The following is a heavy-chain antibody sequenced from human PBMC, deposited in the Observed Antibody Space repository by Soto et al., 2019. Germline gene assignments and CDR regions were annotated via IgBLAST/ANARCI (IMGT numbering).Heavy chain of an antibody. CDR3: ERILRDLTFDYYYGMDV. CDR1: GFSLSTSGVG. J-gene: IGHJ6*02. CDR2: IYWDDDK. Sequence: SGPTLVNPTQTLTLTCTFSGFSLSTSGVGVGWIRQPPGKALEWLALIYWDDDKRYSPSLNSRLTITKDTSKNQVVLTMTNMDPVDTATYYFERILRDLTFDYYYGMDVWGQGTRSPSP. V-gene: IGHV2-5*02. D-gene: IGHD2-8*01.